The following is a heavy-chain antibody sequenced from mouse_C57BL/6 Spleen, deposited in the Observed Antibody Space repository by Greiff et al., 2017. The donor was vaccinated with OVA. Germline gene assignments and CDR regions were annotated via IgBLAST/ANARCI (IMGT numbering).Heavy chain of an antibody. CDR2: IYPGDGDT. CDR1: GYAFSSYW. D-gene: IGHD2-1*01. Sequence: VKLQESGAELVKPGASVKISCKASGYAFSSYWMNWVKQRPGKGLEWIGQIYPGDGDTNYNGKFKGKATLTADKSSSTAYMQLSSLTSEDSAVYFCARSRGNVWYFDVWGTGTTVTVSS. CDR3: ARSRGNVWYFDV. V-gene: IGHV1-80*01. J-gene: IGHJ1*03.